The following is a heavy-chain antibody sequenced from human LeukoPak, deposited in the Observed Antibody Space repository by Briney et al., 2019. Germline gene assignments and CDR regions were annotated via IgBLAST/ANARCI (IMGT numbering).Heavy chain of an antibody. V-gene: IGHV1-18*01. CDR3: ARDLGIAVAGPFDY. D-gene: IGHD6-19*01. CDR1: GYTFTSYG. CDR2: ISAYNGNT. Sequence: GASVKVSCKASGYTFTSYGISWVRQAPGQGLEWMGWISAYNGNTNYAQKLQGRDTMTTDTSTSTAYMELRSLRSDDTAVYYCARDLGIAVAGPFDYWGQGTLVTVSS. J-gene: IGHJ4*02.